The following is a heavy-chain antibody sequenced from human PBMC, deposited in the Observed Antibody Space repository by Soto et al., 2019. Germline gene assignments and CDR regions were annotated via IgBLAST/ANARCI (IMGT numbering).Heavy chain of an antibody. V-gene: IGHV1-69*02. CDR1: GGTFSSYT. Sequence: SXKVSCKASGGTFSSYTISWVRQAPGQGLEWMGRIIPILGIANYAQKFQGRVTITADKSTSTAYMELSSLRSEDTAVYYCATPMDIVVVVAAHRPIEDVFDFWGQGTMVTVSS. CDR3: ATPMDIVVVVAAHRPIEDVFDF. CDR2: IIPILGIA. J-gene: IGHJ3*01. D-gene: IGHD2-15*01.